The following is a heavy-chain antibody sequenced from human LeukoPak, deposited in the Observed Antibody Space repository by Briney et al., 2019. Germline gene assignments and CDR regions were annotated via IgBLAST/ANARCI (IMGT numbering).Heavy chain of an antibody. V-gene: IGHV3-21*01. CDR1: GFTFSSYS. J-gene: IGHJ3*02. CDR2: ISSSSSYI. CDR3: ATIGDGYNNDAFDI. D-gene: IGHD5-24*01. Sequence: PGGSLRPSCAASGFTFSSYSMNWVRQAPGKGLEWVSSISSSSSYIYYADSVKGRFTISRDNAKNSLYLQMNSLRAEDTAVYYCATIGDGYNNDAFDIWGQGTMVTVSS.